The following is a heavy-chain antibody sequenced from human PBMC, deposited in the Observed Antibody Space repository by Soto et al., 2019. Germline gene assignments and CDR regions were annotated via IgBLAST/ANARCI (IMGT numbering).Heavy chain of an antibody. V-gene: IGHV1-69*06. D-gene: IGHD5-12*01. CDR2: IIPIFGTA. CDR1: GGTFSNYA. J-gene: IGHJ4*02. CDR3: ARALDGYNYFGY. Sequence: GASVKVSCKASGGTFSNYAISWVRQAPGQGLEWMGGIIPIFGTANYAQKFQGRVTITADKSTSTAYMELSSLRSEDTAVYYCARALDGYNYFGYWGQGTLVTVSS.